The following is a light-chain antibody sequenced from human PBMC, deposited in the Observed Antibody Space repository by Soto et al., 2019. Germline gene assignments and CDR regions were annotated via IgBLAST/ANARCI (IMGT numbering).Light chain of an antibody. Sequence: DIQMPQSPSSLSASVGDRVTITCRASQYISSYLNWYQQKPGNAPKVLIYAASTWQSGVPSRFSGSGAGTDFTLTISNLQPEDFATDYWQQSDSNVALTFGGGTKVEIK. V-gene: IGKV1-39*01. CDR1: QYISSY. CDR3: QQSDSNVALT. J-gene: IGKJ4*01. CDR2: AAS.